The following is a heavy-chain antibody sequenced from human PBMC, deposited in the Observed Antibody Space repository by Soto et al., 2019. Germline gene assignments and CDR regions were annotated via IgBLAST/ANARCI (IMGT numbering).Heavy chain of an antibody. V-gene: IGHV3-30-3*01. CDR2: ISYDGSNK. J-gene: IGHJ3*02. D-gene: IGHD6-13*01. CDR1: GFTVSSYA. Sequence: LKLSRAASGFTVSSYAMHLVRQAPGKGLEWVAVISYDGSNKYYADSVKGRFTISRDNSKNTLYLQMNSLRAEDTAVYYCARAQRSSWLDAFDIWGQGTMVTVSS. CDR3: ARAQRSSWLDAFDI.